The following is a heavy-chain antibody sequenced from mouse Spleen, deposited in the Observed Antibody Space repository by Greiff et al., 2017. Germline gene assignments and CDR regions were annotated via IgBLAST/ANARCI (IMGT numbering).Heavy chain of an antibody. CDR2: ISSGGSYT. CDR3: ARNYRSYFDF. CDR1: GFTFNSYA. Sequence: EVQRVESGGGLVKPGGSLKVSCAASGFTFNSYAMSWVRQSPEKRLEWVAEISSGGSYTYYLDTVTGRFTISRDNAKNTLYLEMSSLRSEDTAMYYCARNYRSYFDFWGQGTTLTVSS. V-gene: IGHV5-9-4*01. D-gene: IGHD2-14*01. J-gene: IGHJ2*01.